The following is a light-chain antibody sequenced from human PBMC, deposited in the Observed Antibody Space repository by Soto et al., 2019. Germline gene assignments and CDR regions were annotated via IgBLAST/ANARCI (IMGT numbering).Light chain of an antibody. J-gene: IGKJ1*01. CDR2: GAS. CDR1: QDIRSS. Sequence: EIVMSQSAATLSVSPGERVTLSCRASQDIRSSLAWYQQKPGQAPRLLICGASIRATGVPATFSGSGSGTEFTLSISSLQSEHLGVYYCQQDSSSGTFGQGTKVDIK. CDR3: QQDSSSGT. V-gene: IGKV3-15*01.